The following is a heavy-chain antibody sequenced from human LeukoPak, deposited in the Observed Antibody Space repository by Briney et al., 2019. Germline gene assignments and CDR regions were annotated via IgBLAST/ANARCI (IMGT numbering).Heavy chain of an antibody. CDR3: VKGSEAYCDSKSDY. CDR2: INDNGGTT. D-gene: IGHD3-22*01. CDR1: GFTFSSYA. Sequence: GGSLRLSCSASGFTFSSYAMHWVRQAPGKGLEYVSGINDNGGTTHYADSLKGRFTISRDSSKNTLYLQMTSLRAEDTGVYYCVKGSEAYCDSKSDYWGQGTLVTVSS. J-gene: IGHJ4*02. V-gene: IGHV3-64D*09.